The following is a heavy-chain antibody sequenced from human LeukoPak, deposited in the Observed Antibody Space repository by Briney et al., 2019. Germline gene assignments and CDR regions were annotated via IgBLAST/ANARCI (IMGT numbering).Heavy chain of an antibody. V-gene: IGHV1-8*01. CDR3: ALRYFGWRNWFDP. D-gene: IGHD3-9*01. CDR2: MNPNSGNT. Sequence: GASVKVSCKASGYAFTSYDINWVRQATGQGLEWMGWMNPNSGNTGYAQKFQGRVTMTRNTSISTAYMELSSLRSEDTAVYYCALRYFGWRNWFDPWGQGTLVTVSS. CDR1: GYAFTSYD. J-gene: IGHJ5*02.